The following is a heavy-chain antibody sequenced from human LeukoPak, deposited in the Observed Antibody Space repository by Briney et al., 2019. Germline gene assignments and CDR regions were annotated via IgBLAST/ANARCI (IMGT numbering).Heavy chain of an antibody. CDR1: GFTFSSYS. J-gene: IGHJ6*02. CDR3: ARDRVWFGELSYGMDV. Sequence: KPGGSLRPSCAASGFTFSSYSMNWVRQAPGKGLEWVSYISSSSSTIYYADSVKGRFTISRDNAKNSLYLQMNSLRAEDTAVYYCARDRVWFGELSYGMDVWGQGTTVTVSS. CDR2: ISSSSSTI. D-gene: IGHD3-10*01. V-gene: IGHV3-48*01.